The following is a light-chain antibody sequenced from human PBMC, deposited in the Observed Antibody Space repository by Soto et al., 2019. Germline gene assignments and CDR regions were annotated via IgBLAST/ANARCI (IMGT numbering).Light chain of an antibody. CDR3: SSYSGTSALYV. V-gene: IGLV2-14*03. J-gene: IGLJ1*01. CDR2: NVS. Sequence: QSALTQPASVSGSPGQSITISCTGTSSDIGAYNYVSWYLQHPGRAPKLMISNVSNRPSGVSNRFSGSKSGNTASLTISGLQTEDEADYFCSSYSGTSALYVFGAGTKVTVL. CDR1: SSDIGAYNY.